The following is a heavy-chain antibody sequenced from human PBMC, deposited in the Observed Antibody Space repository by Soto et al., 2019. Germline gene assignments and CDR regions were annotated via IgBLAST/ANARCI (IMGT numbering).Heavy chain of an antibody. D-gene: IGHD2-15*01. V-gene: IGHV3-66*01. J-gene: IGHJ6*04. Sequence: EVQLVESGGGLVQPGGSLRLSCAASGFTVSSKYMSWVRQAPGKGLEWVSLIQSGGPTYYADSVKGRFTISRDTSENTVQLQMDSLRAEDTAVYYCARDDVLCDGGRCFGVPLDVWGKGTRFNGSS. CDR1: GFTVSSKY. CDR2: IQSGGPT. CDR3: ARDDVLCDGGRCFGVPLDV.